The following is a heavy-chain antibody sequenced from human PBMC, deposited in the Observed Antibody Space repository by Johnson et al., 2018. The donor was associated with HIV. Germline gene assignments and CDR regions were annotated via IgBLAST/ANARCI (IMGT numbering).Heavy chain of an antibody. D-gene: IGHD3-22*01. Sequence: QVQLVESGGGVVQPGRSLRLSCAASGFTFSSYAMHWVRQAPGKGLEWVAVISYDGSNKYYADSVKGRFTISRDNSKNTLYLQMNSLRAEDTAVYYCAKGGYYDSSGYYYDVFDIWGQGTMVTVSS. CDR1: GFTFSSYA. CDR3: AKGGYYDSSGYYYDVFDI. J-gene: IGHJ3*02. V-gene: IGHV3-30*14. CDR2: ISYDGSNK.